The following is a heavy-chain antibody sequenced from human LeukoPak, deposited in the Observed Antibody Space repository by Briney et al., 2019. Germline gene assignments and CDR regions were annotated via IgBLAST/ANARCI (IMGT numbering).Heavy chain of an antibody. CDR2: INHSGST. CDR3: ARRGLAAAGMGVNNWFDP. Sequence: RLSETLSLTCAVYGGSLSGYYWSWIRQPPGKGLEWIGEINHSGSTNYNPSLKSRVTISVDTSKNQFSLKLSSVTAADTAVYYCARRGLAAAGMGVNNWFDPWGQGTLVTVSS. CDR1: GGSLSGYY. D-gene: IGHD6-13*01. V-gene: IGHV4-34*01. J-gene: IGHJ5*02.